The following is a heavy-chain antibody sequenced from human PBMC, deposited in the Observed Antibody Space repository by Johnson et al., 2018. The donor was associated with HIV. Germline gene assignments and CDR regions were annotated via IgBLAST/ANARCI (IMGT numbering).Heavy chain of an antibody. CDR1: GFRFSNAW. V-gene: IGHV3-15*01. J-gene: IGHJ3*01. Sequence: VLLVESGGGVVRPGGSLRLSCTASGFRFSNAWMSWVRQAPGKGLAWVGRIKSKTDGGTTDYAAPVKGRFTISRDDSKNTLYLQMNSLKTEDTAVYYCSVYFGTAFDFWGQGTMVTVSS. D-gene: IGHD6-25*01. CDR3: SVYFGTAFDF. CDR2: IKSKTDGGTT.